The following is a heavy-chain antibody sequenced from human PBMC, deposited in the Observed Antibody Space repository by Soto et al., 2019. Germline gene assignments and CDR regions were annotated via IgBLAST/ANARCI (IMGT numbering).Heavy chain of an antibody. CDR3: SGHGRDANNLQY. CDR2: IRTKPNSYAT. CDR1: GLSFRGSA. J-gene: IGHJ4*02. V-gene: IGHV3-73*02. Sequence: EVQLVESGGGLVQPGGSLKLSCVASGLSFRGSAIHWVRQASGKGLEWVAHIRTKPNSYATTYAASVKGRFTISRDDSNIMAFLQMDSLTVEDTAVYFCSGHGRDANNLQYWGQGTLVTVSS. D-gene: IGHD1-26*01.